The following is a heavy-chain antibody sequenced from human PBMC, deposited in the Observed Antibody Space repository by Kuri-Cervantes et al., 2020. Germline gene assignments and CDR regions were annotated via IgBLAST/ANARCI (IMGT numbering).Heavy chain of an antibody. CDR2: ISGSGGST. CDR3: ARDREVYYGSGSSPYWYYGIDV. D-gene: IGHD3-10*01. V-gene: IGHV3-23*01. Sequence: GESLKISCAASGFTFSSYAMSWVRQAPGKGLEWVSAISGSGGSTYYADSVKGRFTISRDNSKNTLYLQMNSLRAEDTAVYYCARDREVYYGSGSSPYWYYGIDVWGQGTTVTVSS. CDR1: GFTFSSYA. J-gene: IGHJ6*02.